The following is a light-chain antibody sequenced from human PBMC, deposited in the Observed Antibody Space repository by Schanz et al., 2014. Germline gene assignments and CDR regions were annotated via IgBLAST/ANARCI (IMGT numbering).Light chain of an antibody. Sequence: EIVLTQSPATLSLSPGERATLSCRASQSVRSFLAWYQQKPGQAPRLLIYDASNRATGIPARFSGSGSGTDFTLTIRSLEPEDFAVYYCQQYGNSPPYTFGQGTKLEIK. CDR1: QSVRSF. CDR2: DAS. J-gene: IGKJ2*01. V-gene: IGKV3-11*01. CDR3: QQYGNSPPYT.